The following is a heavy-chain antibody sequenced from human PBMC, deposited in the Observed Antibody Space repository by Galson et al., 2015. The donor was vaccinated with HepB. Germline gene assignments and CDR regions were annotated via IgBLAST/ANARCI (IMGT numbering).Heavy chain of an antibody. CDR1: GGSFSGYY. CDR2: INHSGST. CDR3: ARAIGLFGELSPFEDY. J-gene: IGHJ4*02. V-gene: IGHV4-34*01. Sequence: SETLSLTCAVYGGSFSGYYWSWIRQPPGKGLEWIGEINHSGSTNYNPSLKSRVTISVDTSKNQFSLKLSSVTAADTAVYYCARAIGLFGELSPFEDYWGQGTLVTVSS. D-gene: IGHD3-10*02.